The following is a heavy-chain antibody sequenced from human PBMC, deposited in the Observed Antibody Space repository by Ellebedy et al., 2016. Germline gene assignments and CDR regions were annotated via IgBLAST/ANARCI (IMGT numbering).Heavy chain of an antibody. Sequence: GESLKISCAASGFTFSSYAMHWVRQAPGKGLEWVAVISYDGSNKYYADSVKGRFTISRDNSKNTLYLQMNSLRAEDTAVYYCARISGFGEFPAGYYYYYGMDVWGQGTTVTVSS. J-gene: IGHJ6*02. CDR1: GFTFSSYA. V-gene: IGHV3-30-3*01. D-gene: IGHD3-10*01. CDR2: ISYDGSNK. CDR3: ARISGFGEFPAGYYYYYGMDV.